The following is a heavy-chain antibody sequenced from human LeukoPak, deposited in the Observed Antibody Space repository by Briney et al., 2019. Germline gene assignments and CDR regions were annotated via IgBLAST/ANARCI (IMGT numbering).Heavy chain of an antibody. CDR1: GGSISSYY. J-gene: IGHJ4*02. D-gene: IGHD5-24*01. CDR2: IYYSGST. V-gene: IGHV4-59*01. CDR3: ARAPDGYNPFDY. Sequence: SETLSLTCTVSGGSISSYYWSWIRQPPWKGLEGIGYIYYSGSTNYNPSLKSRVTISVDTTKNQFSLKLSSVTAADTAVYYCARAPDGYNPFDYWGQGTLVTVAS.